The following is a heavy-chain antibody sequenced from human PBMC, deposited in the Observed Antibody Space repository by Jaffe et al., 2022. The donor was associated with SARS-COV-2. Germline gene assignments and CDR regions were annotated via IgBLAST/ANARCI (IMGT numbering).Heavy chain of an antibody. CDR3: ARGCYYHSSGYYYRRCPFDI. V-gene: IGHV3-13*01. CDR1: GFTFSNND. Sequence: EVQLVESGGNLVQPGGSLRLSCAASGFTFSNNDMHWVRQATGKGLEWVAAIGAAGDTYYPGSVKGRFTISRENAKNSLYLQMNTLRAGDTAVYYCARGCYYHSSGYYYRRCPFDIWGQGTMVTVSS. J-gene: IGHJ3*02. CDR2: IGAAGDT. D-gene: IGHD3-22*01.